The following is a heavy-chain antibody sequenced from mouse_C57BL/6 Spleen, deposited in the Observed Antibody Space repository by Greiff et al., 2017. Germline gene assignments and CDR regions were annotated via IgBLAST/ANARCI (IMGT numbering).Heavy chain of an antibody. CDR1: GFTFSSYD. CDR2: ISDGGSYT. J-gene: IGHJ2*01. Sequence: EVQLVESGGGLVKPVGSLKFSCAASGFTFSSYDMSWVRQTPEKRLEWVASISDGGSYTYYPDNVKGRFTISRDNAKNNLYLQMSHLKSEDTAMYYCARRGRFAYWGQGTMLTVSS. CDR3: ARRGRFAY. V-gene: IGHV5-4*01.